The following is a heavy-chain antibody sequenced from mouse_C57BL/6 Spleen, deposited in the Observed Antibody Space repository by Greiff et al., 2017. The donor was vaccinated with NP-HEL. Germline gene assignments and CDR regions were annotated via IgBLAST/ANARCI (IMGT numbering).Heavy chain of an antibody. CDR3: ARRTGSVGC. CDR2: IYPGSGST. CDR1: GYTFTSYW. D-gene: IGHD1-1*01. Sequence: VQLQQPGAALVKPGASVKMSCKASGYTFTSYWITGVKQRPGQGLEWIGDIYPGSGSTNYNEKLKSKATLTVDTSSSTAYMQLSSLTSEDSAVYYGARRTGSVGCWGQGTTLTVSS. J-gene: IGHJ2*01. V-gene: IGHV1-55*01.